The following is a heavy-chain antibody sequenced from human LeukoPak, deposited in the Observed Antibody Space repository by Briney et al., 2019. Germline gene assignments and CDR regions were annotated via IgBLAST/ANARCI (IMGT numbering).Heavy chain of an antibody. D-gene: IGHD6-13*01. V-gene: IGHV3-11*01. CDR1: GFSFSDSY. CDR2: ISSSGGTT. J-gene: IGHJ4*02. Sequence: GGSLRLSCAASGFSFSDSYMTWIRQAPGKGLEWVSYISSSGGTTYYTDSVKGRFTISRDNAKNSLYLQMNSLRAEDTAVYYCARDPRDSSSWFYFGYWGQGTLVTVSS. CDR3: ARDPRDSSSWFYFGY.